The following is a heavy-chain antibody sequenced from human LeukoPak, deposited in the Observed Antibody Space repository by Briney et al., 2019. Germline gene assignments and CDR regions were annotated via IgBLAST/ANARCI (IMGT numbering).Heavy chain of an antibody. CDR2: ISRSGGST. CDR3: AKDGGP. Sequence: GGSLRLSCAASGFTFSNYAMSWVRQAPGKGLEWVSGISRSGGSTYYADSVKGRFTISRDTSKNRLNLQMNSLRVEDTAIYYCAKDGGPWGQGTLVTVSS. CDR1: GFTFSNYA. V-gene: IGHV3-23*01. D-gene: IGHD3-16*01. J-gene: IGHJ5*02.